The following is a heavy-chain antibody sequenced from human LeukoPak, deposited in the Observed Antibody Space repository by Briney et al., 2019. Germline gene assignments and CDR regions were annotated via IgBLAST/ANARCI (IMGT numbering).Heavy chain of an antibody. D-gene: IGHD3-10*01. CDR2: IYYSGST. Sequence: SETLSLTCTVSGGSISSYYWSWIRQPPGEGLEWIGYIYYSGSTNYNPSLKSRVTISVDTSKNQFSLKLSSVTAADTAVYYCARSMVRGVELDYWGQGTLVTVSS. CDR3: ARSMVRGVELDY. J-gene: IGHJ4*02. CDR1: GGSISSYY. V-gene: IGHV4-59*01.